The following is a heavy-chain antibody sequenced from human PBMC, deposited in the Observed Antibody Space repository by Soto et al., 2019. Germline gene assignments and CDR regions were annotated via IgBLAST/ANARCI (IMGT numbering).Heavy chain of an antibody. D-gene: IGHD3-9*01. CDR3: ANRATPQSDILTGPLFG. CDR1: GFTCSSYA. J-gene: IGHJ4*02. V-gene: IGHV3-23*01. CDR2: ISGSGGST. Sequence: PGRSLRLSCAASGFTCSSYAMSWVSQAPGKGLEWVSAISGSGGSTYYADSVKGRFTISRDNSKNTLYLQMNSLRAEDTAVYYCANRATPQSDILTGPLFGWGQGTLVTVSS.